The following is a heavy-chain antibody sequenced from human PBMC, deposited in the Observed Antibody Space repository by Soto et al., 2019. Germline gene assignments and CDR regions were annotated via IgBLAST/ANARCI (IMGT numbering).Heavy chain of an antibody. Sequence: GGSLRLSCAASGFTFSSYGMHWVRQAPGKGLEWVAVISYDGSNKYYADSVKGRFTISRDNAKNSLYLQMNSLRDEDTAVYYCACSSSWLNWFDPWGQGTLVTVSS. CDR1: GFTFSSYG. CDR2: ISYDGSNK. D-gene: IGHD6-13*01. V-gene: IGHV3-30*03. CDR3: ACSSSWLNWFDP. J-gene: IGHJ5*02.